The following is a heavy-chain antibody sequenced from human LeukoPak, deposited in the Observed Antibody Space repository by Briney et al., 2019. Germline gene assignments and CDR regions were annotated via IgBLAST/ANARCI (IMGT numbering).Heavy chain of an antibody. V-gene: IGHV4-59*01. CDR1: GGSIISYY. Sequence: SETLSLTCTVSGGSIISYYWSWIRQPPGKGLEWIGYIYYSGSTNYNPSLKSRVTISVDTSKNQFSLKLSSVTAADTAVYYCARGIAVAGTGWFDPWGQGTLVTVSS. J-gene: IGHJ5*02. CDR3: ARGIAVAGTGWFDP. CDR2: IYYSGST. D-gene: IGHD6-19*01.